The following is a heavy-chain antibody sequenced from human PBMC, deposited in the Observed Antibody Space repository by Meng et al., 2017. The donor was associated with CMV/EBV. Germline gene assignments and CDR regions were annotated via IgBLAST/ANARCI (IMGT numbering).Heavy chain of an antibody. CDR2: INSDGSRT. CDR1: GFTFSRYW. J-gene: IGHJ6*02. Sequence: GGSLRLSCAGLGFTFSRYWMHWVRQAPGKGLVWVSRINSDGSRTRDADSVKGRFTISRDNAKNTLYLQMTSLRAEDTAVYYCTRGIPPVKEYGMEGYGMDVWGRGTTVTVSS. CDR3: TRGIPPVKEYGMEGYGMDV. D-gene: IGHD2-8*01. V-gene: IGHV3-74*01.